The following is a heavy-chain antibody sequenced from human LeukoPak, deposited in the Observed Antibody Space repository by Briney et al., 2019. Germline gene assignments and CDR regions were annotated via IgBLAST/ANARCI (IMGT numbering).Heavy chain of an antibody. CDR2: ISGPGGGT. V-gene: IGHV3-23*01. Sequence: GGSLRLSCAASGLTFSIYAMNWVRHAPGRGLEWVSPISGPGGGTYYLDSVKGRFTISRDNSKNTLYLQMTHLRAEDTALYFCAKGSRSVVPTPKFADNWGQGTLVTVSS. CDR1: GLTFSIYA. D-gene: IGHD2-2*01. CDR3: AKGSRSVVPTPKFADN. J-gene: IGHJ4*02.